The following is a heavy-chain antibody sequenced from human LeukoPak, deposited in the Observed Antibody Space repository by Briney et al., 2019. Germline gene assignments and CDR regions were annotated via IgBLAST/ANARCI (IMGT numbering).Heavy chain of an antibody. CDR2: ISGSGGNI. CDR3: AKQITMVRGVIIRDFDY. D-gene: IGHD3-10*01. CDR1: GFTFSSYA. V-gene: IGHV3-23*01. Sequence: GGSLRLSCAASGFTFSSYAMSWVRQAPGKGLEWVSAISGSGGNIYYGDSVEGRFTISRDNSKNTLYLQMNSLRAEDTAVYYCAKQITMVRGVIIRDFDYWGQGTQVTVSS. J-gene: IGHJ4*02.